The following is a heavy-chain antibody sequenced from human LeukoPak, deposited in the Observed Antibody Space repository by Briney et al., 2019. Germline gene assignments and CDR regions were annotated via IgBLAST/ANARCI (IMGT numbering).Heavy chain of an antibody. J-gene: IGHJ3*02. CDR2: FDPEDGET. CDR3: ATDVYSGSYYGAFDI. D-gene: IGHD1-26*01. CDR1: GYTLTELS. V-gene: IGHV1-24*01. Sequence: ASVKVSCKVSGYTLTELSMHWVRQAPGKGLEWMGGFDPEDGETIYAQKFQGRVTMTEDTSTDTAYMELGSLRSEDTAVYYCATDVYSGSYYGAFDIWGQGTMVTVSS.